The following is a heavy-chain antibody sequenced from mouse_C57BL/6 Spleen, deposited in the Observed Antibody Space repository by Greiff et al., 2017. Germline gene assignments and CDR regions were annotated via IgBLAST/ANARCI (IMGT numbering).Heavy chain of an antibody. J-gene: IGHJ3*01. Sequence: EVKLVESGGGLVKPGGSLKLSCAASGFTFSDYGMHWVRQAPEKGLEWVAYISSGSSTIYYADTVKGRFTISRDNAKNTRFLQMTSLRSEDTARYYCARDYCYDLGWFAYWGQGTLVTVSA. CDR1: GFTFSDYG. CDR3: ARDYCYDLGWFAY. V-gene: IGHV5-17*01. CDR2: ISSGSSTI. D-gene: IGHD2-12*01.